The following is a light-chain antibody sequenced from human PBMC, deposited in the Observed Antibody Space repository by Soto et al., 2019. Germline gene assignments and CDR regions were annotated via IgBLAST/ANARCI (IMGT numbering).Light chain of an antibody. J-gene: IGLJ2*01. CDR3: SSYTTASTYIT. V-gene: IGLV2-14*01. CDR2: GVS. CDR1: SSDVGAYNY. Sequence: QSALTQPASVSGSPGQSITISCTGTSSDVGAYNYVSRYQQHPGKAPKLIIYGVSNRPSGVSNRFSGSKSGNTASLTISGLQAEDEAHYYCSSYTTASTYITLGGGTKLTVL.